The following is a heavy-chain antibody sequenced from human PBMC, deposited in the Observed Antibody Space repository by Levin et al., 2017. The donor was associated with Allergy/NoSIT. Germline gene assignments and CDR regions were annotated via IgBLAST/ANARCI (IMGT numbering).Heavy chain of an antibody. CDR3: ARYMYCGDNCYSMFDY. V-gene: IGHV4-59*08. J-gene: IGHJ4*02. Sequence: KSSETLSLTCTVSGGSISNYYWGWIRQPPGKGLEWIGYIYYSGSTNYNPSLKNRVTISVDTSKNQFSLRLSSVTAADTAVYYCARYMYCGDNCYSMFDYWGQGTLVTVSS. D-gene: IGHD2-21*02. CDR2: IYYSGST. CDR1: GGSISNYY.